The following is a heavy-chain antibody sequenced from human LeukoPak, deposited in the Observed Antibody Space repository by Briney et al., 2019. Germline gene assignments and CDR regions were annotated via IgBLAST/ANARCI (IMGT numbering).Heavy chain of an antibody. Sequence: GGSLRLSCAASGFTFSSYSMNWVRQAPRRGLEYVSAISVDSRSTHYADTVKGRFSISRDNTKSTLYLQMKRLRDEDTGVYYCVASRRGQWPLAEWGQGALVTVSS. J-gene: IGHJ4*02. V-gene: IGHV3-23*01. CDR2: ISVDSRST. D-gene: IGHD6-19*01. CDR1: GFTFSSYS. CDR3: VASRRGQWPLAE.